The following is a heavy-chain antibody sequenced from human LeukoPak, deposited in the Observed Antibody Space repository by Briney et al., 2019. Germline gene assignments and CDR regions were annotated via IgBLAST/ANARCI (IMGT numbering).Heavy chain of an antibody. CDR2: FIPMFHTT. V-gene: IGHV1-69*05. D-gene: IGHD6-19*01. CDR3: PSIGFNTGWRRFDH. CDR1: GGTFISHP. J-gene: IGHJ4*02. Sequence: SVKVSCKASGGTFISHPINLVRQAPGQGREWVGKFIPMFHTTSYAPECHGRVTIATDESITTVYMELRGLRAKDTAISFCPSIGFNTGWRRFDHWRRGTVLSVSS.